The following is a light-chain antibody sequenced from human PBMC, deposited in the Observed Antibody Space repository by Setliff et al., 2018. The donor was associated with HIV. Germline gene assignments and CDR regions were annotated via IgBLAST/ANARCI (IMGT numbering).Light chain of an antibody. J-gene: IGLJ1*01. Sequence: YELTQPVSVSVAPGKTARITCGGNNIGSKTVHWYQQKPGQAPVLVIYDDGDRPSGIPERFSGSNSGTTATLTISRVEAGDEADYYCQVWDNRSDHFVFGTGTKVTVL. CDR3: QVWDNRSDHFV. V-gene: IGLV3-21*03. CDR2: DDG. CDR1: NIGSKT.